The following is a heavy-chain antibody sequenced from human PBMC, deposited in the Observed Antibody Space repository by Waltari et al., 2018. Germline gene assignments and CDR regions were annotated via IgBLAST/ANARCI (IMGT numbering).Heavy chain of an antibody. CDR2: IYAGSGGT. CDR1: GFNINYNY. V-gene: IGHV3-53*01. D-gene: IGHD5-12*01. Sequence: EVQLVESGGGLIPPGGSLRLSCAASGFNINYNYMSWVRQAPGKGLEWVSVIYAGSGGTFYAESVKGRFTVSRDNSKNTLYLELNSLTAEDSAVYYCARAGLGSPLQWQQLLDSWGRGTLVTVSS. CDR3: ARAGLGSPLQWQQLLDS. J-gene: IGHJ4*02.